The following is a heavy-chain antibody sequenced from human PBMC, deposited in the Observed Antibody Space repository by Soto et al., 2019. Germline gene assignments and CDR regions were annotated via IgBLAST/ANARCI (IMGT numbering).Heavy chain of an antibody. CDR3: AKETYYHGSSYYYGLDV. J-gene: IGHJ6*02. CDR1: GFTFSSYG. Sequence: QVQLVESGGGVVQPGRSLRLSCAASGFTFSSYGMHWVRQAPGKGLEWVAVISYDGSKKYYVDSVKGRFTISRDSSKNTLYVQMNSLRAEDTAVYYCAKETYYHGSSYYYGLDVWGQGTTVTVSS. V-gene: IGHV3-30*18. D-gene: IGHD3-10*01. CDR2: ISYDGSKK.